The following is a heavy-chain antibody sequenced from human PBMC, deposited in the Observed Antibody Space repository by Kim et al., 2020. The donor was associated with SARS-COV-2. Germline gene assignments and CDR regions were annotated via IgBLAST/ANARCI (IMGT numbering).Heavy chain of an antibody. D-gene: IGHD3-9*01. J-gene: IGHJ6*03. CDR3: ARGLHSPINYYYMDI. CDR2: INHSGDT. CDR1: HGSFSGYD. V-gene: IGHV4-34*01. Sequence: SETLSLTCAVYHGSFSGYDWSWIRRSPGKGLEWIGEINHSGDTNYDPSFKSRATISIDTSANQFSLRLSSVTVADTAVYYFARGLHSPINYYYMDIWG.